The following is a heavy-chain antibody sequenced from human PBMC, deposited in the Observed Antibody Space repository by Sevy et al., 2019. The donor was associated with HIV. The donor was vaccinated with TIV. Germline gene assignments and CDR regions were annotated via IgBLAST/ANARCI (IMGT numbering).Heavy chain of an antibody. Sequence: GGSLRLSCAASGFPFSNSWMTWVRQAPGKGLEWVANIKEDGSEIYYVDSVKGRFTISRDNAKNSLYLQMNSLRAEDTAVYYGVVSFDYWGQGTLVTVSS. V-gene: IGHV3-7*01. J-gene: IGHJ4*02. D-gene: IGHD3-10*01. CDR3: VVSFDY. CDR2: IKEDGSEI. CDR1: GFPFSNSW.